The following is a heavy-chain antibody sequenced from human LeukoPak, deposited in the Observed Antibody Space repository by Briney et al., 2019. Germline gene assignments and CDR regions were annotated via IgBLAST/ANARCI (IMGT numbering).Heavy chain of an antibody. CDR3: AKEVAAAGIGAFDI. Sequence: PGGSLRLSCAASGFTFSSYSMNWVRQAPGKGLEWVSSISSSSSYIYYADSVKGRFTISRDNSKNTLYLQMNSLRVEDTALYYCAKEVAAAGIGAFDIWGQGTMVTVSS. CDR2: ISSSSSYI. D-gene: IGHD6-13*01. V-gene: IGHV3-21*04. CDR1: GFTFSSYS. J-gene: IGHJ3*02.